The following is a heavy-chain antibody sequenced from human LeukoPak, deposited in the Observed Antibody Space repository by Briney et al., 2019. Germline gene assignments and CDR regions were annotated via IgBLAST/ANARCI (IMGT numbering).Heavy chain of an antibody. J-gene: IGHJ4*02. V-gene: IGHV1-46*01. Sequence: ASVKVSCKASGYTFTSYYMHWVRQAPGQGLEWMGIINPSGGSTNYAQKFQGRVTMTRDTSTSTVYMELSSLRSEDTAVYYCARDRGEQPPPTYFDYWGQGTLVTVPS. CDR3: ARDRGEQPPPTYFDY. CDR2: INPSGGST. CDR1: GYTFTSYY. D-gene: IGHD1-26*01.